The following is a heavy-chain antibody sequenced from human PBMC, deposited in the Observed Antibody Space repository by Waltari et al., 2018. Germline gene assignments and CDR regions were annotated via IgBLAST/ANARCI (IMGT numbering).Heavy chain of an antibody. V-gene: IGHV3-15*01. J-gene: IGHJ4*01. D-gene: IGHD7-27*01. CDR1: GFSFTPAW. CDR2: ITSQNDGATT. Sequence: EVQMVGSGGGSMTTGDFLRLPCGASGFSFTPAWLTRVRQDPGKGLEWVGRITSQNDGATTDLAASVRGRFSISRDDSQSMVFLQMNSLRREDTAVYYGTTLDAPWGGWGHGTLVTVSS. CDR3: TTLDAPWGG.